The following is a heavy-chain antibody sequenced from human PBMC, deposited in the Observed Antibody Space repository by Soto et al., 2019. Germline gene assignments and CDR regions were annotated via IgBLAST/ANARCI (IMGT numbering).Heavy chain of an antibody. CDR1: GGSISSGGYY. J-gene: IGHJ5*02. Sequence: SETLSLTCTVSGGSISSGGYYWSWIRQHPGKGLEWIGYIYYSGSTYYNPSLKSRVTISVDTSKNQFSLKLSSVTAADTAVYYCARGLLYDFWSGLNWFDPWGKGTLVTVSS. CDR2: IYYSGST. D-gene: IGHD3-3*01. CDR3: ARGLLYDFWSGLNWFDP. V-gene: IGHV4-31*03.